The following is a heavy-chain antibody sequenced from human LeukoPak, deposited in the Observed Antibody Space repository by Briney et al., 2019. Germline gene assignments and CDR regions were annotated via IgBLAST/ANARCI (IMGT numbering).Heavy chain of an antibody. Sequence: PGRSLRLSCAASGFTFSSYVMHWVRQAPGKGLEWVAVISYDGSNKFYADSVKGRFTIPRDNSKNTLYLQMNILRPEDTAVYYCARDYGDYGASLDYWGQGTLVTVSS. CDR2: ISYDGSNK. D-gene: IGHD4-17*01. CDR1: GFTFSSYV. CDR3: ARDYGDYGASLDY. V-gene: IGHV3-30-3*01. J-gene: IGHJ4*02.